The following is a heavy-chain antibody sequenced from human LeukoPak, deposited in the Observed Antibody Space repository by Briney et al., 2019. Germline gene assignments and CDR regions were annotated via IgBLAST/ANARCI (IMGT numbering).Heavy chain of an antibody. Sequence: GESLKISCKGSGYSFANYWIGWVRQMPGKGLEWMGIISPDDSDTRYSPSFQGQVTISADKSINTAYLQWSSLEASDTAMYYCARLGLRFSDFLSYGDFQYWGRGTLVSVSS. CDR1: GYSFANYW. J-gene: IGHJ4*02. D-gene: IGHD3-3*01. CDR2: ISPDDSDT. V-gene: IGHV5-51*01. CDR3: ARLGLRFSDFLSYGDFQY.